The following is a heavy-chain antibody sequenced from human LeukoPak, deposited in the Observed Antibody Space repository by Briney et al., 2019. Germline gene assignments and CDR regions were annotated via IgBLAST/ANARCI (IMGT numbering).Heavy chain of an antibody. CDR3: ARVSSSWYPNYYYYYYMDV. J-gene: IGHJ6*03. Sequence: ASVKVSCKASGYTFTSYGISWVRQAPGQGLEWMGWICAYNGNTNYAQKLQGRVTMTTDTSTSTAYMELRSLRSDDTAVYYCARVSSSWYPNYYYYYYMDVWGKGTTVTVSS. CDR1: GYTFTSYG. CDR2: ICAYNGNT. D-gene: IGHD6-13*01. V-gene: IGHV1-18*01.